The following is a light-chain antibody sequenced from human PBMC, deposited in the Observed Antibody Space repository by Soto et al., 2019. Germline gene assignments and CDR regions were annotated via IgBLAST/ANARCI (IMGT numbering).Light chain of an antibody. J-gene: IGKJ1*01. Sequence: EIVLTQSPATLSLSPGERATLSCRASQSVSSYLAWYQQKPGQVPRLVIYDASNRATGIPGRFSGSGSGTDFTLTISSLEPEDFGVYYGQQSSSWPRTFGQGTKVEIK. CDR3: QQSSSWPRT. V-gene: IGKV3-11*01. CDR2: DAS. CDR1: QSVSSY.